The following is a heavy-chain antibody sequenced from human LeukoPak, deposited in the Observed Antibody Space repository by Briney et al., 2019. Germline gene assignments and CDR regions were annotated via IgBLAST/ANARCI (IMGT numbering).Heavy chain of an antibody. J-gene: IGHJ4*02. CDR1: GFTFSSYA. CDR3: AKDSSSYSSSSLDY. CDR2: ISGSGGST. Sequence: PAGSLRLSCAASGFTFSSYAMNWVRQAPGKGLEWVSAISGSGGSTYYADSVKGRFTISRDNSKNTLYLQMNSLRAEDTAVYYCAKDSSSYSSSSLDYWGQGTLVTVSS. D-gene: IGHD6-6*01. V-gene: IGHV3-23*01.